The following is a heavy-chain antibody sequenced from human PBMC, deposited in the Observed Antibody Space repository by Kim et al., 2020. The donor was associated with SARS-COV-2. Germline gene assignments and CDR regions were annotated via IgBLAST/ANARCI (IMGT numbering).Heavy chain of an antibody. Sequence: VNGRFTISRDNSKNTLYLQMNSLRAEDTAVYYCAKDSHYIVATIRAPFDYWGQGTLVTVSS. V-gene: IGHV3-23*01. CDR3: AKDSHYIVATIRAPFDY. D-gene: IGHD5-12*01. J-gene: IGHJ4*02.